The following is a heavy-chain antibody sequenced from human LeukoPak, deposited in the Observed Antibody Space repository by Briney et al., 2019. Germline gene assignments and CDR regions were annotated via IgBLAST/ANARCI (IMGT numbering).Heavy chain of an antibody. D-gene: IGHD3-10*01. J-gene: IGHJ3*02. CDR3: AKGRTYYNDAFDI. CDR1: GFTFDDYA. CDR2: INRNSGSV. V-gene: IGHV3-9*01. Sequence: GGSLRLSCAASGFTFDDYAMHWVRQAPGKGLEWVSGINRNSGSVGYAGSVKGRFTISRDNAENSLYLQMNSLRAEDTALYYCAKGRTYYNDAFDIWGQGTMVTVSS.